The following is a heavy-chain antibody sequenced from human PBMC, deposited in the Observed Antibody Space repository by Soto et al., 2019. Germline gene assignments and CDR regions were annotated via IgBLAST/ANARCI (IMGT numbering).Heavy chain of an antibody. CDR3: ASDLGWAFDS. Sequence: EVQLVESGGGSVQPGGSLRLSCAASGFTFSTFSMNWVRQAPGRGLEWISYISGGGRPISYADSVKGRFTISRDNAKNCLYLQMDSLTDEDTAVYYCASDLGWAFDSWGQGTLVTVSS. CDR1: GFTFSTFS. D-gene: IGHD6-19*01. J-gene: IGHJ4*02. CDR2: ISGGGRPI. V-gene: IGHV3-48*02.